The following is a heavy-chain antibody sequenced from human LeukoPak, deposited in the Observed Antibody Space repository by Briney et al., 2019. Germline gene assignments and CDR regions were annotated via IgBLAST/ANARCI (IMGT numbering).Heavy chain of an antibody. CDR2: INPNSGGT. CDR3: ARDPYDYYYDSSGSEYNWFDP. V-gene: IGHV1-2*02. Sequence: GASVKVSCKASGYTFTGYYMHWVRQAPGQGLEWMGWINPNSGGTNYAQKFQGRVTMTRDTSISTAYMELSRLRSDDTAVYYCARDPYDYYYDSSGSEYNWFDPWGQGTLVTVSS. J-gene: IGHJ5*02. D-gene: IGHD3-22*01. CDR1: GYTFTGYY.